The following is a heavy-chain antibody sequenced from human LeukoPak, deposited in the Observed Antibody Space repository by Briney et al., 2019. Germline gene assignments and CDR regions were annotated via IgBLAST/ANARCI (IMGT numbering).Heavy chain of an antibody. J-gene: IGHJ4*02. CDR2: ISYDGSNK. Sequence: PGGSLRLSCAASGFTFSSYAMHWVRQAPGKGLEWVAVISYDGSNKYYADSVKGRFTISRDNSKNTLYLQMNSLRAEDTAVYYCARVSLDWDDSSGYYFDYWGQGTLVTVSS. D-gene: IGHD3-22*01. CDR1: GFTFSSYA. V-gene: IGHV3-30-3*01. CDR3: ARVSLDWDDSSGYYFDY.